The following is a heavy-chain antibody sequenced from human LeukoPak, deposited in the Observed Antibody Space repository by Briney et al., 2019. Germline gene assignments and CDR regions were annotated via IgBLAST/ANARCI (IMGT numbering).Heavy chain of an antibody. J-gene: IGHJ6*03. V-gene: IGHV4-59*01. Sequence: PSETLSLTCTVSGGSISSYYWSWIRQPPGEGLKWIGYIYYSGSTNYNPSLKSRVTISVDTSKNQFSLKLSSVTAADTAVYYCARRVDYYYYYYMDVWGRGTTVTVSS. CDR1: GGSISSYY. CDR2: IYYSGST. CDR3: ARRVDYYYYYYMDV.